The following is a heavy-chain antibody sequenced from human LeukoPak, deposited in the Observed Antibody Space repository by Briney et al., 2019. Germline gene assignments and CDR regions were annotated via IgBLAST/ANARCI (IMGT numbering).Heavy chain of an antibody. CDR3: ARDRSRGLLDAFDI. J-gene: IGHJ3*02. CDR1: GFTFSSYS. V-gene: IGHV3-21*01. CDR2: ISSHSSYI. D-gene: IGHD5-18*01. Sequence: GGSLRLSCAASGFTFSSYSMNWVRQAPGKGLEWVSSISSHSSYIYYADSVKGRFTISRDNAKNSLYLQMNSLRAEDTAVYYCARDRSRGLLDAFDIWGQGTMATVSS.